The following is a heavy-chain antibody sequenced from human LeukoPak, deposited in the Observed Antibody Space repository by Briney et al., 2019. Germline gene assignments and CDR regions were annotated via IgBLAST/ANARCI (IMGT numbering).Heavy chain of an antibody. CDR3: ATSRRGFGGLWGY. CDR1: GFTFSSYE. CDR2: INSGSSTI. V-gene: IGHV3-48*03. Sequence: GGSLRLSCAASGFTFSSYEMNWVRQAPGKGLEWGSYINSGSSTIYYADSVKGRFTISRDNAKKTLYLQMNSLRAEDTAVYYCATSRRGFGGLWGYWGQGTLVTVSS. J-gene: IGHJ4*02. D-gene: IGHD3-10*01.